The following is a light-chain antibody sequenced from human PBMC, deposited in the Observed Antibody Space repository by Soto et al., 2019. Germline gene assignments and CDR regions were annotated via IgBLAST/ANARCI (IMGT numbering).Light chain of an antibody. J-gene: IGKJ3*01. CDR2: AAS. CDR1: QDISNY. V-gene: IGKV1-17*03. CDR3: LPHITYPFT. Sequence: DIQMTQSPSAMSASVGDRVTITCRASQDISNYLVWFQQRPGKVPKRLIYAASSIQGGVPSRFNRSRSGTDFTLTISCLQPEDFATYYCLPHITYPFTFGPGTKVDI.